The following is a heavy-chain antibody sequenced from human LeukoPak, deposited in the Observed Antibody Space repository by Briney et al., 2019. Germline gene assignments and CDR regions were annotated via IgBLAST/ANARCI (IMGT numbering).Heavy chain of an antibody. CDR1: GYTFTSYA. D-gene: IGHD3-3*01. CDR3: AKDYKTIFGVVRPGFDI. Sequence: GASVKVSCKASGYTFTSYAMNWVRQAPGQGLEWMGWINTNTGNPTYAQGFTGRFVFSLDTSVSTAYLQISSLKAEDTAVYYCAKDYKTIFGVVRPGFDIWGQGTMVTVSS. CDR2: INTNTGNP. J-gene: IGHJ3*02. V-gene: IGHV7-4-1*02.